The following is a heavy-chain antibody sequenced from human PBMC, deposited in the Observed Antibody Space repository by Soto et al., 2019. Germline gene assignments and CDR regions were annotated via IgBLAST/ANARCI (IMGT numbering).Heavy chain of an antibody. V-gene: IGHV3-48*02. CDR3: ARGGGFFGY. Sequence: EVQLVESGGGLVQPGGSLRLSCAASGFTFSSYVINWVRQAPGKGLEWVSYISISSSTRYYADSVRGRFTISRDNAKNSLYLQMNSLRDEDTVVYDCARGGGFFGYWGQGTLVTVSS. CDR2: ISISSSTR. D-gene: IGHD3-10*01. J-gene: IGHJ4*02. CDR1: GFTFSSYV.